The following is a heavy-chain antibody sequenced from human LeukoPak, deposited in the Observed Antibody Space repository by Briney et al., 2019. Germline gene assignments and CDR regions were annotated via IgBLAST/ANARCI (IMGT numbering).Heavy chain of an antibody. CDR2: IFPILGIA. V-gene: IGHV1-69*04. Sequence: GASVKVSCKASGGTFSSYAISWVRQAPGQGLEWMGRIFPILGIANYAQKFQGRVTITADKSTSTGYMELSSLRSEDTAVYYCASTLGETSDNSGYYWYYFDYWGQGTLVTVSS. CDR1: GGTFSSYA. CDR3: ASTLGETSDNSGYYWYYFDY. D-gene: IGHD3-22*01. J-gene: IGHJ4*02.